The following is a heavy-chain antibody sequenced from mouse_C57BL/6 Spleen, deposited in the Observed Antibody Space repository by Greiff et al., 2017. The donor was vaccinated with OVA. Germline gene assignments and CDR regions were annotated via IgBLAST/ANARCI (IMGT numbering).Heavy chain of an antibody. J-gene: IGHJ3*01. CDR1: GYTFTSYW. Sequence: QVQLQQPGAELVMPGASVKLSCKASGYTFTSYWMHWVKQRPGQGLEWIGEIDPSDSYTNYHQKFKGKSTLTVDKSSSTAYMQLRSLTSDDSAVYYCARSDGSFAYWGQGTLVTVSA. V-gene: IGHV1-69*01. CDR2: IDPSDSYT. D-gene: IGHD2-3*01. CDR3: ARSDGSFAY.